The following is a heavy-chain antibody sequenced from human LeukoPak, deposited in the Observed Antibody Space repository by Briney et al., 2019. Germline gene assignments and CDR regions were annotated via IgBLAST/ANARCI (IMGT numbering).Heavy chain of an antibody. V-gene: IGHV4-31*03. CDR1: GGSISSGGYY. CDR2: IYYSGST. CDR3: ATGSYFPYYFDY. J-gene: IGHJ4*02. Sequence: SSETLSLTCTVSGGSISSGGYYWSWIRQHPGKGLEWIGYIYYSGSTYYNPSLKSRVTISVDTSKNQFSLKLSSVTAADTAVYYCATGSYFPYYFDYWGQGTLVTVSS. D-gene: IGHD3-10*01.